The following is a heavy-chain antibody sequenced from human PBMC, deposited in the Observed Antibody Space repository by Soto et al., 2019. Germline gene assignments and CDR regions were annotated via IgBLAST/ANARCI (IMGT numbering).Heavy chain of an antibody. CDR3: ARGSNDTDY. Sequence: ASVKVSCKASGYTFTSYAMHWVRQAPGQRLEWMGWINAGNGNTKYSQKFQGRVTITRDTSTSTAYMELRSLRSDDTAVYYCARGSNDTDYWGQGTLVTVSS. CDR2: INAGNGNT. J-gene: IGHJ4*02. D-gene: IGHD1-1*01. V-gene: IGHV1-3*01. CDR1: GYTFTSYA.